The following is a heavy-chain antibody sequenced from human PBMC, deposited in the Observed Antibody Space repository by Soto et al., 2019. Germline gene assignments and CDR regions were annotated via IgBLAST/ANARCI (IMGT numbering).Heavy chain of an antibody. D-gene: IGHD1-26*01. J-gene: IGHJ4*02. CDR3: AGDGEVGATLAFDY. CDR2: INAGNGNT. Sequence: GASVKVSCKASGYTFTSYAMHWVRQAPGQRLEWMGWINAGNGNTKYSQKFQGRVTITRDTSASTAYMELSSLRSEDTAVYYCAGDGEVGATLAFDYWGQGTLVTVSS. V-gene: IGHV1-3*01. CDR1: GYTFTSYA.